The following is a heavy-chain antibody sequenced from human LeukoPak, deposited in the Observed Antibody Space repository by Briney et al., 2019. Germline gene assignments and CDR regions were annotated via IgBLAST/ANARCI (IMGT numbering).Heavy chain of an antibody. CDR3: ARPIVVVPAALGFDY. CDR2: ISAYNGNT. J-gene: IGHJ4*02. Sequence: AXXKVSCKASGYTFTSYGISWVRQAPGQGLEWMGWISAYNGNTNYAQKLQGRVTMTTDTSTSTAYMELRSLRSDDTAVYYCARPIVVVPAALGFDYWGQGTLVTVSS. D-gene: IGHD2-2*01. CDR1: GYTFTSYG. V-gene: IGHV1-18*01.